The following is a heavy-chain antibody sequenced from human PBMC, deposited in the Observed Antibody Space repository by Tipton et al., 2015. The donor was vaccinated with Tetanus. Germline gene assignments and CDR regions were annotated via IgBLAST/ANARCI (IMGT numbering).Heavy chain of an antibody. J-gene: IGHJ4*02. Sequence: SLRLSCAASGFTFSSYGMHWVRQAPGKGLEWVAVMWYDGSNKYYADSVKGRFTISRDNSKNTLYLQMNSLRAEDTAVYYCASGMDGYNLLEHYWGQGTLVTVSS. CDR2: MWYDGSNK. CDR1: GFTFSSYG. V-gene: IGHV3-33*01. D-gene: IGHD5-24*01. CDR3: ASGMDGYNLLEHY.